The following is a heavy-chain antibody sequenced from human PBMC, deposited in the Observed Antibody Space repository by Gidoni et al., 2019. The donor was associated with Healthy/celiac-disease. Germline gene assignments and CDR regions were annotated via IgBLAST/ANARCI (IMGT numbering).Heavy chain of an antibody. CDR2: IYYSGST. J-gene: IGHJ4*02. V-gene: IGHV4-39*01. CDR3: ARQESAYYFDY. Sequence: QLQLQESGPGLVKPSETLSLTCTVSGGSISSSSYYWGWLRQPPGKGLEWIGSIYYSGSTYYNPSLKSRVTISVDTSKNQFSLKLSSVTAADTAVYYCARQESAYYFDYWGQGTLVTVSS. D-gene: IGHD3-10*01. CDR1: GGSISSSSYY.